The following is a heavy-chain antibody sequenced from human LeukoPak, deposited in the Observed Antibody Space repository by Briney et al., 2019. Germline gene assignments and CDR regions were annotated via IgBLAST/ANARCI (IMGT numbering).Heavy chain of an antibody. J-gene: IGHJ4*02. V-gene: IGHV3-33*08. Sequence: PGGSLRLSCAASGFTFTSYSMNWVRQAPGKGLEWVAVIWYDGSNKYYADSVKGRFTISRDNSKNTLYLQMNSLRAEDTAVYYCARDGSIRLDYWGQGTLVTVSS. CDR1: GFTFTSYS. D-gene: IGHD3-10*01. CDR3: ARDGSIRLDY. CDR2: IWYDGSNK.